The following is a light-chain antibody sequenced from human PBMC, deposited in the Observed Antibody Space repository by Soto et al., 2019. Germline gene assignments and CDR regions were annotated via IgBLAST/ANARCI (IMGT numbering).Light chain of an antibody. CDR3: CSDAGGTGVV. J-gene: IGLJ2*01. CDR1: SSDVGKYNL. V-gene: IGLV2-23*01. Sequence: QSALTQPASVSASPGQSITISCTGTSSDVGKYNLVSWYQQHPCKAPKLMIYEDIERPSGVSNRFSGSKSGNTASLTISGLQTEDEADYYCCSDAGGTGVVFGGGTKLTVL. CDR2: EDI.